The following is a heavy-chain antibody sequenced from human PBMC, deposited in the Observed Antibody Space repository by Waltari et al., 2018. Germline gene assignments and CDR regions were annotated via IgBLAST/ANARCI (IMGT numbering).Heavy chain of an antibody. CDR3: GRFLSRGGYGGGGYFDY. V-gene: IGHV3-53*01. Sequence: EVQLVESGGGLIQPGGSLRLSCAASGFTVSSNYMSWVRQAHGKGLGVFSFIYEGGRQCSAHPVKGHSTTPRTNSKNSLYLQSNSLGAEDQAFYYWGRFLSRGGYGGGGYFDYWGQGTLVTVSS. J-gene: IGHJ4*02. CDR2: IYEGGRQ. D-gene: IGHD3-10*01. CDR1: GFTVSSNY.